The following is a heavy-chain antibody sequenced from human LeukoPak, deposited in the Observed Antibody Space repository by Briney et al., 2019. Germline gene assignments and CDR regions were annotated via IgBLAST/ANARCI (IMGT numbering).Heavy chain of an antibody. V-gene: IGHV1-69*06. D-gene: IGHD2-8*01. CDR1: GYTFTSYY. Sequence: ASVKVSCKASGYTFTSYYMHWVRQAPGQGLEWMGGIIPIFGTANYAQKFQGRVTITADKSTSTAYMELSSLRSEDTAVYYCARSCTNGVCYTEYDWYFDLWGRGTLVTVSS. CDR2: IIPIFGTA. CDR3: ARSCTNGVCYTEYDWYFDL. J-gene: IGHJ2*01.